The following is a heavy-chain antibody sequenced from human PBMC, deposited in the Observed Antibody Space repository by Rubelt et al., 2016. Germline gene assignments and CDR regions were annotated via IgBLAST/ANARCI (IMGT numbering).Heavy chain of an antibody. V-gene: IGHV4-31*03. Sequence: QVQLQESGPGLVKPSETLSLTCTVSGGSISSGGYYWSWIRQHPGKGLEWIGYIYYSGSTYYNPSLKSGVTLSVDTSKDLFCLKLSSVTAAGTAVYYCARNIVVVPAAIRETVEIWGQGTMVTVSS. D-gene: IGHD2-2*02. CDR2: IYYSGST. CDR3: ARNIVVVPAAIRETVEI. CDR1: GGSISSGGYY. J-gene: IGHJ3*02.